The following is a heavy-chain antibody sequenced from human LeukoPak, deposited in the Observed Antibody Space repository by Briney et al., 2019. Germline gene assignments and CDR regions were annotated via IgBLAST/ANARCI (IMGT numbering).Heavy chain of an antibody. D-gene: IGHD3-22*01. CDR2: IYYSGTT. CDR3: ARNYFDSSAFPWAFDV. CDR1: GVSISSYY. V-gene: IGHV4-59*01. Sequence: SETLSLTCTVSGVSISSYYWSWIRQPPGKGLERIGYIYYSGTTNYNPSLKSRVTISVDTSKNQFSLKLSSVTAADTAVYYCARNYFDSSAFPWAFDVWGQGTTVTVSS. J-gene: IGHJ3*01.